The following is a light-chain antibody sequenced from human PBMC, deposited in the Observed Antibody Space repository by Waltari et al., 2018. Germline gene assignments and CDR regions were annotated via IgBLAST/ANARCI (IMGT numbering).Light chain of an antibody. CDR1: QTLFYTSNNKAY. J-gene: IGKJ2*01. CDR3: LQYFDASRT. Sequence: IVMTQFPDSLAVSLGATATINCRSRQTLFYTSNNKAYLGWYQQKPGLPPKLLIYWASTRESGVPDRFSGSGSVTDFTLTISSLQAEDVAVYYCLQYFDASRTFGQGTKLEIK. CDR2: WAS. V-gene: IGKV4-1*01.